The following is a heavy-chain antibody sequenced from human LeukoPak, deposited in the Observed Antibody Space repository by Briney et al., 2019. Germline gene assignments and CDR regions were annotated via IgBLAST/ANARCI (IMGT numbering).Heavy chain of an antibody. V-gene: IGHV4-39*01. CDR1: GGSISSRNHY. Sequence: PSETLSLTCTVSGGSISSRNHYWGWIRQSPGKGLEWIGSIYYSGSTYDKPSLKSRVTISVDPSKNHFSLKLSSVTAADAAVYYCARRRASYYYYYMDVWGKGTTVTVSS. J-gene: IGHJ6*03. CDR2: IYYSGST. CDR3: ARRRASYYYYYMDV.